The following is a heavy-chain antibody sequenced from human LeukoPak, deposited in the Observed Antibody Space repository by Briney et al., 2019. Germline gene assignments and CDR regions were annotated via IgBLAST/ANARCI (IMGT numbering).Heavy chain of an antibody. J-gene: IGHJ4*02. Sequence: ASVKVSCKASGGTFSSYAISWVRQAPGQGLEWMGGIIPIFGTANYAQKFQGRVTITADKSTSTAYMELSSLRSEDTAVYYCARAFSGQRGYSYGPDYFDYWGQGTLVTVSS. D-gene: IGHD5-18*01. CDR1: GGTFSSYA. CDR3: ARAFSGQRGYSYGPDYFDY. CDR2: IIPIFGTA. V-gene: IGHV1-69*06.